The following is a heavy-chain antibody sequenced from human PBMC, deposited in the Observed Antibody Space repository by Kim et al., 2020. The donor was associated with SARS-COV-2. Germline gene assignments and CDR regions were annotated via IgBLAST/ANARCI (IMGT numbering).Heavy chain of an antibody. V-gene: IGHV3-48*04. D-gene: IGHD3-3*01. CDR3: VRENFWAFDV. J-gene: IGHJ3*01. CDR1: GFTLSLYC. Sequence: GGSLRLSCATSGFTLSLYCMNWVRQSPGKGLEWVSHISGSGTITKHADSVRGRFTISRDNAKNSLFLQVNGLRADDTAVYYCVRENFWAFDVWGQGTLVT. CDR2: ISGSGTIT.